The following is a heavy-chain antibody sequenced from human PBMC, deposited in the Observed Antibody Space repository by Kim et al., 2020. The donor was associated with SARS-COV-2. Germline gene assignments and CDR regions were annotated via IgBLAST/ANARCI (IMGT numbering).Heavy chain of an antibody. J-gene: IGHJ6*02. V-gene: IGHV3-7*03. Sequence: GGSLRLSCAASGFTFRTYCMSWVRQAPGTGLEWVANIEQDGTKKYYVDSVKGRFTISRDNAKNSLDLQMNGLRAEDTAVYYCVRVSGQYYYYYGMDVWGQGTTVTVSS. CDR3: VRVSGQYYYYYGMDV. D-gene: IGHD6-19*01. CDR1: GFTFRTYC. CDR2: IEQDGTKK.